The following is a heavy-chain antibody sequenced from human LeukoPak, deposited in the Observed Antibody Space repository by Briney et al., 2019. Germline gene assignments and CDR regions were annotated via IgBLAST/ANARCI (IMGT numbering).Heavy chain of an antibody. Sequence: PGGSLRLSCVASGFTFSNYEMYWVRQAREKGLEWVSYISTSDNAIYYADSVKGRFTISRDNTKKSLYLQMHSLRTEDSAVYYCARGGLRLSSFDAFDIWGQGTMVTVSS. CDR3: ARGGLRLSSFDAFDI. D-gene: IGHD2/OR15-2a*01. V-gene: IGHV3-48*03. CDR2: ISTSDNAI. J-gene: IGHJ3*02. CDR1: GFTFSNYE.